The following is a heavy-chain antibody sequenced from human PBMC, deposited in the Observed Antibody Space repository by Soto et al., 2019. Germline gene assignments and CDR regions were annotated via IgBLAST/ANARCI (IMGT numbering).Heavy chain of an antibody. CDR1: GYSFANYW. D-gene: IGHD4-17*01. CDR3: ARHVGDHDAGNWFDP. CDR2: IYPGDSDT. V-gene: IGHV5-51*01. Sequence: PGESLKISCKGSGYSFANYWIGWVRQMPGKGLEWMGIIYPGDSDTKYSPSFQGQVTISADKSISTAYLQWSSLKASDTAIYYCARHVGDHDAGNWFDPWGQGTLVTVSS. J-gene: IGHJ5*02.